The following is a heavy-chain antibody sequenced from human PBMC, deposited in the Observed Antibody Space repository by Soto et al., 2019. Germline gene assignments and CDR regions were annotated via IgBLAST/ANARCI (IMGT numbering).Heavy chain of an antibody. D-gene: IGHD2-15*01. V-gene: IGHV3-53*01. CDR3: ARERPYCSGGSCFAFDY. CDR2: IYSGGST. J-gene: IGHJ4*02. CDR1: GFTVSSDY. Sequence: GGSLRLSCAAAGFTVSSDYMSWVRQAPGKGLEWVSVIYSGGSTYYADSVKGRFTISRDNSKNTLYLQMNSLRAEDTAVYYCARERPYCSGGSCFAFDYWGQGTLVTSPQ.